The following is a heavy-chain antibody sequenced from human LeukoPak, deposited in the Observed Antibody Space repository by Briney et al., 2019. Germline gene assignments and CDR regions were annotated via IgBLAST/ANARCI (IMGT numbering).Heavy chain of an antibody. CDR1: GATVSSSA. CDR3: TRGPVAVAGTFGP. D-gene: IGHD6-19*01. CDR2: IVPIFRTA. J-gene: IGHJ4*02. V-gene: IGHV1-69*06. Sequence: SVKLSCKASGATVSSSAISWGRQAPGHRLKWRGGIVPIFRTANSTQNLHGRVAITWDKSTSKACMDLSRARLEATAGSCFTRGPVAVAGTFGPWGQGTLVTVSS.